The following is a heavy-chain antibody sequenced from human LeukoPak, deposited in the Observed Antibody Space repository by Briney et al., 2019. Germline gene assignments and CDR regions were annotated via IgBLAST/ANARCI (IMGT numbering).Heavy chain of an antibody. D-gene: IGHD2-15*01. CDR3: AKAGAVVVVAAKYFDY. J-gene: IGHJ4*02. V-gene: IGHV3-23*01. Sequence: GSLRLSCAASGFTFSSYAMSWVRQAPGKGLEWVSAISGSGGSTYYADSVKGRFTISRDNSKNTLYLQMNSLRAEDTAVYYCAKAGAVVVVAAKYFDYWGQGTLVTVSS. CDR2: ISGSGGST. CDR1: GFTFSSYA.